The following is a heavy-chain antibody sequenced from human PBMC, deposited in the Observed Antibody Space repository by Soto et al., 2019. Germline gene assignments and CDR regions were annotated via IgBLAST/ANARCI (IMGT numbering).Heavy chain of an antibody. J-gene: IGHJ6*02. Sequence: GGSLRLSCAAAGFSCSTDYMNWVRHAPGKGLGWCSYISGGSSRIFYADSVKGRFTISRDNARHSLYLQMNSLRDEDTGVYYCARVIYGGWSTIKNYYYYAMDVWDQGTTVTVSS. V-gene: IGHV3-48*02. D-gene: IGHD5-12*01. CDR2: ISGGSSRI. CDR1: GFSCSTDY. CDR3: ARVIYGGWSTIKNYYYYAMDV.